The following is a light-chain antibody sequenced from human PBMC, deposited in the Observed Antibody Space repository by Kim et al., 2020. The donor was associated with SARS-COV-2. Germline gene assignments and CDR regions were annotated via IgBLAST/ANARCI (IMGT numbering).Light chain of an antibody. CDR3: SSYASINTWV. CDR1: SRDIGDYNY. CDR2: DVT. J-gene: IGLJ3*02. Sequence: QSALTQPASVSGSPGQSITISCTGTSRDIGDYNYVSWYQQYPGKATKLMNNDVTKRPSGVSNRFSGTKSGNTASLTISGLQAEDEADYYCSSYASINTWVFGGGTQLTVL. V-gene: IGLV2-14*01.